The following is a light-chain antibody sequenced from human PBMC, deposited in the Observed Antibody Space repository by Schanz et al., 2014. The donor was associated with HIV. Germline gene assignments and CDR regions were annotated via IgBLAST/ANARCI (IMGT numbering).Light chain of an antibody. CDR3: QSYDSGLRGWV. Sequence: QSVLTQPPSASGTPGQRVPISCSASSSSIKINTVNWYQQLPGTAPKLLIYNSYHRPSGVPDRFSGSTSGTSASLAISGLQSEDEADYYCQSYDSGLRGWVFGGGTKLTVL. CDR1: SSSIKINT. J-gene: IGLJ3*02. V-gene: IGLV1-44*01. CDR2: NSY.